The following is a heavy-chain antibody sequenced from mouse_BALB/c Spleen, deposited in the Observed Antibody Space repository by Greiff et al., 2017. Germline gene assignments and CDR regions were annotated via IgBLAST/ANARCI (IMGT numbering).Heavy chain of an antibody. V-gene: IGHV5-6*01. CDR1: GFTFSSYG. CDR3: ARHHYGNYFDY. CDR2: ISSGGSYT. J-gene: IGHJ2*01. Sequence: EVKVVESGGDLVKPGGSLKLSCAASGFTFSSYGMSWVRQTPDKRLEWVATISSGGSYTYYPDSVKGRFTISRDNAKNTLYLQMSSLKSEDTAMYYCARHHYGNYFDYWGQGTTLTVSS. D-gene: IGHD2-1*01.